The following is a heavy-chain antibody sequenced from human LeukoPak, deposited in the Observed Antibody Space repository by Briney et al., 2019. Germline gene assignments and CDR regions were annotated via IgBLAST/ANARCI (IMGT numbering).Heavy chain of an antibody. CDR3: ARIQEADWYFDL. V-gene: IGHV4-38-2*01. J-gene: IGHJ2*01. Sequence: SETLSLTCAVSGYSISSGYYWGWIRQPPGKGLEWIGIIYHSGSTYYNPSLKGRVTISVDTSKNQFSLKLSSVPAADTAVYYCARIQEADWYFDLWGRSTLVTVSS. CDR1: GYSISSGYY. CDR2: IYHSGST.